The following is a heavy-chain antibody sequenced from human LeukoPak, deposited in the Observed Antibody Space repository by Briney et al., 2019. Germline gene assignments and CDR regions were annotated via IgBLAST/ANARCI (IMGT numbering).Heavy chain of an antibody. V-gene: IGHV4-39*01. J-gene: IGHJ4*02. CDR3: ARVVMLYSYGYDHRGEYFDY. CDR1: GGSISSSSYY. Sequence: NPSETLSLTCTVSGGSISSSSYYWGWIRQPPGKGLEWIGSIYYSGSTYYNPSLKSRVTISVDTSKNQFPLKLSSVTAADTAVYYCARVVMLYSYGYDHRGEYFDYWGQGTLVTVSS. D-gene: IGHD5-18*01. CDR2: IYYSGST.